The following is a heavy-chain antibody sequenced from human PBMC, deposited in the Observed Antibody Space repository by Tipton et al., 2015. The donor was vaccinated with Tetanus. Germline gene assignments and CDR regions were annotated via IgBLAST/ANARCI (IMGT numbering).Heavy chain of an antibody. J-gene: IGHJ4*02. D-gene: IGHD2-8*01. CDR1: GYIFNNYW. CDR2: IYPGDSDT. Sequence: EVQLVQSGGVVKKPGESLKISCKGSGYIFNNYWIGWVRQKPGKGLEWIGIIYPGDSDTRYSTSFQGQVTISVDKSINTAYLQWSSLRASDTSMFYCARANCTDGVCNFDFWGQGALVTVAS. CDR3: ARANCTDGVCNFDF. V-gene: IGHV5-51*01.